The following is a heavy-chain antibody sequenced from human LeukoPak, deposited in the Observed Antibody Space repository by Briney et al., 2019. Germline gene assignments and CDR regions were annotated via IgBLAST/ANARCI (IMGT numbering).Heavy chain of an antibody. J-gene: IGHJ5*02. CDR3: ARVVLGDEIIGFRFYNWFDP. CDR1: GGTFSSYA. Sequence: ASVKVSCKASGGTFSSYAISWVRQAPGQGLEWMGGIIPIFGTANYAQKFQGRVTITTDESTSTAYMELSSLRSEDTAVYYCARVVLGDEIIGFRFYNWFDPWGQGTLVTVSS. V-gene: IGHV1-69*05. D-gene: IGHD2-8*02. CDR2: IIPIFGTA.